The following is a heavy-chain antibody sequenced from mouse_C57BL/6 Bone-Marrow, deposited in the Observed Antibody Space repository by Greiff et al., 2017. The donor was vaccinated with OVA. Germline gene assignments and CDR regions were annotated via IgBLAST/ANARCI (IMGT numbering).Heavy chain of an antibody. D-gene: IGHD1-1*01. J-gene: IGHJ1*03. CDR2: IYPRDGST. V-gene: IGHV1-78*01. CDR3: ARLTTDWYFDV. CDR1: GFTFTDHT. Sequence: QVQLQQSDAELVKPGASVTISCTVSGFTFTDHTIHWMKQRPEQGLEWIGYIYPRDGSTKYNEKFTGKATLTADKSSSTAYMQLNSLTSEDSAVYFCARLTTDWYFDVWGTGTTVTVSS.